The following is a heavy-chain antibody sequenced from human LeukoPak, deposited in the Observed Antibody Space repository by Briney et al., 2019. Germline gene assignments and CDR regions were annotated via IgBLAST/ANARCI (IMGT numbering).Heavy chain of an antibody. CDR1: GFTFSDHY. J-gene: IGHJ4*02. Sequence: GGSLRLSCAASGFTFSDHYMDRVRQAPGKGLEWVGRSRNQVNSYTTEYAASVKGRFTISRDDSKKSLYLQMNSLKTEDAAVYFCARGREVRVRGVNSLLLWGQGTLVTVSS. CDR3: ARGREVRVRGVNSLLL. CDR2: SRNQVNSYTT. D-gene: IGHD3-10*01. V-gene: IGHV3-72*01.